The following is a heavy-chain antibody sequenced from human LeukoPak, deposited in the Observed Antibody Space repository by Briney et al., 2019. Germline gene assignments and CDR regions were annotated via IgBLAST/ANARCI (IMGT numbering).Heavy chain of an antibody. CDR2: VSNNGRK. J-gene: IGHJ3*01. D-gene: IGHD6-13*01. Sequence: PSETLSLTCTVSGDSITNSYWAWIRQPPGKGLEWIANVSNNGRKNYNPSLKSRVTISMDTSKNQFSLRLNSLTAADTAVYYCAREDSRSWAPGAFDVWGQGTRVTVSS. V-gene: IGHV4-59*01. CDR3: AREDSRSWAPGAFDV. CDR1: GDSITNSY.